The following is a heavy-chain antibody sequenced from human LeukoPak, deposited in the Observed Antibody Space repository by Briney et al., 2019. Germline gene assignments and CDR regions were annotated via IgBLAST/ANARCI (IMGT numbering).Heavy chain of an antibody. J-gene: IGHJ4*02. CDR3: ARASGYTYGDFDY. Sequence: GGSLRLSCAASGFTFSSYEMNWVRQAPWKGLEWVSYICRSGTTIYYADSVKGRFTISRDNAKNSLFLQMNSLRAEDTAVYYCARASGYTYGDFDYWGQGTLVTVSS. CDR1: GFTFSSYE. D-gene: IGHD5-18*01. CDR2: ICRSGTTI. V-gene: IGHV3-48*03.